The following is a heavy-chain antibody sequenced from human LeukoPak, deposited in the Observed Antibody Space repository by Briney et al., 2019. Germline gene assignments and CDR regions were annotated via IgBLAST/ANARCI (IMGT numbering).Heavy chain of an antibody. Sequence: SETLSLTCTVSSGSISTSNYYWGWVRQPPGKALEWIGNIFYSGSTYYSPSLKSRVTISVDTSKNQFSLKLSSVTAADTAVYYCARQIYYDFWSGYYTVDYYYYYMDVWGKGTTVTVSS. CDR1: SGSISTSNYY. D-gene: IGHD3-3*01. CDR3: ARQIYYDFWSGYYTVDYYYYYMDV. J-gene: IGHJ6*03. CDR2: IFYSGST. V-gene: IGHV4-39*07.